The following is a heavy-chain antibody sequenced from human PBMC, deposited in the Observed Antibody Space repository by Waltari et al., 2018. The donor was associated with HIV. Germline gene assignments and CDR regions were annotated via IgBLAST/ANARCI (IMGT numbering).Heavy chain of an antibody. D-gene: IGHD2-21*02. Sequence: EVHLVESGGGLVQPGRSLRLSCTASGFTFGDYGISWYRQAPGKGGGGLRVIRGKGFSGSTEYAASVKGRVTVSRDDSKSIAYLQINSLKTEDTAVYYCTRSLLATANLWSGGYWGQGALVTVSS. V-gene: IGHV3-49*03. CDR3: TRSLLATANLWSGGY. CDR1: GFTFGDYG. J-gene: IGHJ4*02. CDR2: IRGKGFSGST.